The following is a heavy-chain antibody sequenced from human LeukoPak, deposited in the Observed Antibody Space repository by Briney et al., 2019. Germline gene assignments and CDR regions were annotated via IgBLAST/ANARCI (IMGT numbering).Heavy chain of an antibody. Sequence: SETLSLTCTVSSGSISSNYWSWIRQPPGKGLEWIGYIYYSGSTNYNPSLKSRVTISVDTSKNQFSLKLSSVTAADTAVYYCARHSRAENDAFDIWGQGTMVTVSS. J-gene: IGHJ3*02. CDR3: ARHSRAENDAFDI. CDR2: IYYSGST. V-gene: IGHV4-59*08. CDR1: SGSISSNY. D-gene: IGHD6-19*01.